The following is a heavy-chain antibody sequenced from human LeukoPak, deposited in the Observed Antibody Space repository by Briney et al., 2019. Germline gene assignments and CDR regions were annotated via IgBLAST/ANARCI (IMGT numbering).Heavy chain of an antibody. CDR2: IYYSGST. Sequence: SETLSLTCTVSGGSISSYYWSWIRQPPRTGLDWIGDIYYSGSTNYNPSLKSRVTISVDTSKNQFSLRLSSVTAADTAVYYSARLASGSYGPLTPFDYWGQGTLVTVSS. D-gene: IGHD1-26*01. CDR1: GGSISSYY. V-gene: IGHV4-59*08. CDR3: ARLASGSYGPLTPFDY. J-gene: IGHJ4*02.